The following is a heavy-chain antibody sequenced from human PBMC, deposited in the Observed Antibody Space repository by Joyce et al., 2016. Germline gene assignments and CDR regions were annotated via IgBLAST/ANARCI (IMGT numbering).Heavy chain of an antibody. Sequence: QVQLQESGPGLVKPSETLSLTCTVSGGSISSTSHYWGWIRQSPGKGLEWIGTISYSGSTSYNPSLKSRVTISADTSKNQFSLKLRSVTAADTAVYWCVLLTYCGTPNCYPTYDYWGQGTLVTVSS. D-gene: IGHD2-2*01. CDR1: GGSISSTSHY. J-gene: IGHJ4*02. V-gene: IGHV4-39*01. CDR2: ISYSGST. CDR3: VLLTYCGTPNCYPTYDY.